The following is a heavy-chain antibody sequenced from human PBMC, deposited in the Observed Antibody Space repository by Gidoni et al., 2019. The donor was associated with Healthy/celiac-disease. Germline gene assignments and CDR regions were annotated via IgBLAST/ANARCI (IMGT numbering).Heavy chain of an antibody. CDR3: ARAQGSAGGWFDL. CDR1: GGSISSGSYY. CDR2: IYTSGST. D-gene: IGHD6-25*01. V-gene: IGHV4-61*02. J-gene: IGHJ5*02. Sequence: QVQLQESGPGLVKPSQTLSLTCTVSGGSISSGSYYWSWIRQPAGKGLEWIGRIYTSGSTNYNPSLKSRVTISVDTSKNQFSLKLSSVTAADTAVYYCARAQGSAGGWFDLWGQGTLVTVSS.